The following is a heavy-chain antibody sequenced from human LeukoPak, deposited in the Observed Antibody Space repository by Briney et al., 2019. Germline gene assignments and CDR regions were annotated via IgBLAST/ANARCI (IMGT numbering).Heavy chain of an antibody. CDR1: GGTFSSYA. V-gene: IGHV1-69*01. CDR3: ARAFQKYYYDSSGYYDI. J-gene: IGHJ4*02. CDR2: IIPIFGTA. D-gene: IGHD3-22*01. Sequence: SVKVSCKASGGTFSSYAISWVRQAPGQGLEWMGGIIPIFGTANYAQKFQGRVTITADESTSTAYMELSSLRSEDTAVYYCARAFQKYYYDSSGYYDIWGQGTLVTVSS.